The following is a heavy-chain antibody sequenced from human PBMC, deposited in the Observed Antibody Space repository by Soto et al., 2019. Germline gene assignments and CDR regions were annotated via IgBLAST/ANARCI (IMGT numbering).Heavy chain of an antibody. CDR2: IYYSGNS. J-gene: IGHJ4*02. CDR1: GGSMSSYY. V-gene: IGHV4-59*01. Sequence: SEILSLTCTVSGGSMSSYYWSWIRQPPGKGLEWIGYIYYSGNSNHNPSLKSRVTISLDMSKNQFSLRLSSVTAADTAVYYCARLRGGELRLDSWGQGILVTVSS. D-gene: IGHD1-7*01. CDR3: ARLRGGELRLDS.